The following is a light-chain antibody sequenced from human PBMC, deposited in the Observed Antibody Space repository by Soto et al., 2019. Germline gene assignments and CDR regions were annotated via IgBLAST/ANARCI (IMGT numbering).Light chain of an antibody. CDR3: CSFTSNRIYV. CDR1: HNDIGTYDY. V-gene: IGLV2-14*03. CDR2: GVT. Sequence: QSVLTQPTSVSGSPGQSITISCTGNHNDIGTYDYVSWYQQHPGRAPRLLIHGVTTRPSGISGRFSASKSGLTASLTISGLQLEDEADYYCCSFTSNRIYVFGPGTNVTVL. J-gene: IGLJ1*01.